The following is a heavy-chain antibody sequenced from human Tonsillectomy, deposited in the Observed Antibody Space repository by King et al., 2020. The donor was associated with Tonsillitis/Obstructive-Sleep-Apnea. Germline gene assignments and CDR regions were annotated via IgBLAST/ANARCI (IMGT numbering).Heavy chain of an antibody. V-gene: IGHV3-30*18. Sequence: VQLVESGGGVVQPGRSLRLSCAASGFTFSSYGMHWVRQAPGKGLEWVAIISYNGSNKYYANSVKGRFTISRDNSKKTLYLQMNSLRAEDTAVFYFAKGYYYYMDVCGKGTPVTVSS. CDR2: ISYNGSNK. CDR3: AKGYYYYMDV. J-gene: IGHJ6*03. CDR1: GFTFSSYG.